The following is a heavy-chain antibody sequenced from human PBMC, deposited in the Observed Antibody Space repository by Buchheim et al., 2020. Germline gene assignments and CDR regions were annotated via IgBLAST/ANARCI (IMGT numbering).Heavy chain of an antibody. D-gene: IGHD6-13*01. CDR2: IYYSGST. CDR1: VGSISSYY. CDR3: ARIRYSSSWYYFDY. Sequence: QVQLQESGPGLVKPSETLSLTCTVSVGSISSYYWSWIRQPPGKGLEWIGYIYYSGSTNYNPSLKSRVTISVDTSKNQFPLTLSSVTAADTAVYYCARIRYSSSWYYFDYWGERTL. J-gene: IGHJ4*02. V-gene: IGHV4-59*08.